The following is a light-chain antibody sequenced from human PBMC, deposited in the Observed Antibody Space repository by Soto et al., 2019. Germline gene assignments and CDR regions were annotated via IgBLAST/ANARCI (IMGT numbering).Light chain of an antibody. Sequence: EIVLTQSPGTLSLSPGERATLSCRASQSVSSSYLAWYQQKPGQAPRLLIYGASTRATGIPARFSGSGSGTEFTLTISSLQSEDFATYYCQHYGNVWTFGQGTKVDI. J-gene: IGKJ1*01. V-gene: IGKV3-20*01. CDR3: QHYGNVWT. CDR1: QSVSSSY. CDR2: GAS.